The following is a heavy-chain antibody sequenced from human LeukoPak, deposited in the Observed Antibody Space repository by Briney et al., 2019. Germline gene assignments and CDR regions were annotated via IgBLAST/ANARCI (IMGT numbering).Heavy chain of an antibody. CDR1: GFTFSSYS. J-gene: IGHJ4*02. V-gene: IGHV3-21*01. Sequence: GGSLRLSCAASGFTFSSYSMNWVRQAPGKGLEWVSSISSSSSYIYYADSVKGRFTISRDNAKNSLYLQMNSLRAEDTAVCYCARDSVAISDYDILTGYYTTQGYWGQGTLVTVSS. CDR2: ISSSSSYI. D-gene: IGHD3-9*01. CDR3: ARDSVAISDYDILTGYYTTQGY.